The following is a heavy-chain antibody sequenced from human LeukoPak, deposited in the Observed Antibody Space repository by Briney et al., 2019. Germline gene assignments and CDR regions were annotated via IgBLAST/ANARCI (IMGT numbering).Heavy chain of an antibody. CDR3: ARGLQYYYDSSDAFDI. Sequence: SETLSLTCAVYGGSFSGYYWSWIRQPPGKGLEWIGEINHSGSTNYNPSLKSRVTISVDTSKNQLSLKLSSVTAADTAVYYCARGLQYYYDSSDAFDIWGQGTMVTVSS. V-gene: IGHV4-34*01. J-gene: IGHJ3*02. CDR2: INHSGST. D-gene: IGHD3-22*01. CDR1: GGSFSGYY.